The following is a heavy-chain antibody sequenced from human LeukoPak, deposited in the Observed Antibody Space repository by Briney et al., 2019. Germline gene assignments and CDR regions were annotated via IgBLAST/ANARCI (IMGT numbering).Heavy chain of an antibody. CDR2: IHYSGST. Sequence: SETLSLTCTVSGGSISSYYWSWIRQPPGKGLEWIGYIHYSGSTNYNPSLKSRVTISVDTSKNQFSLKLSSVTAADTAVYYCARGSYDFWSGYMYYFDYWGQGTLVTVSS. J-gene: IGHJ4*02. V-gene: IGHV4-59*01. CDR3: ARGSYDFWSGYMYYFDY. D-gene: IGHD3-3*01. CDR1: GGSISSYY.